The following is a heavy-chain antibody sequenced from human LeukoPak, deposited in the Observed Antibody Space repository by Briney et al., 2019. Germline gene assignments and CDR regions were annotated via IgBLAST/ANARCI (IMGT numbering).Heavy chain of an antibody. CDR3: ARNARGGYNWGAGYFDY. V-gene: IGHV1-18*01. Sequence: GASVKVSCKASGYTFISYSITWLRQAPGQGLEWVGWISANNGDTHYAQKFQDRVTMTTDTSTTKAYMELRSLRSDDTAVYYCARNARGGYNWGAGYFDYWGQGTLVTVSS. D-gene: IGHD5-24*01. J-gene: IGHJ4*02. CDR1: GYTFISYS. CDR2: ISANNGDT.